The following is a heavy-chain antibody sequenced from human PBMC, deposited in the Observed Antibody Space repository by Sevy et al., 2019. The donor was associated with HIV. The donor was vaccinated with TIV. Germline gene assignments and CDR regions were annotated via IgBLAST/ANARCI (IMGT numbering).Heavy chain of an antibody. CDR2: IYHSGST. CDR3: ARGEDSSGWHGSGWFDP. J-gene: IGHJ5*02. CDR1: GGSISSSHW. D-gene: IGHD6-19*01. Sequence: SETLSLTCAVSGGSISSSHWWSWVRQPPGKGLEWIGEIYHSGSTNYNPSLKSRVTISVDKSKNQFSLKVSYVTVADTAVYYCARGEDSSGWHGSGWFDPWGQGTLVTVSS. V-gene: IGHV4-4*02.